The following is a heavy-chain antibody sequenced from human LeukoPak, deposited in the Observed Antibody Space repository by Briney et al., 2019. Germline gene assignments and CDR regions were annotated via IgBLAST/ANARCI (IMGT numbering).Heavy chain of an antibody. D-gene: IGHD3-9*01. V-gene: IGHV7-4-1*02. CDR2: INTNTGNP. J-gene: IGHJ4*02. Sequence: ASVKVSCKASGYTFTSYAMNWVRQAPGQGLEWMGWINTNTGNPTYAQGFTGRFVFSLDTSVSTAYLQISSLKAEDTAVYYCARGFRPNYDILTGYYRFDYWGQGTLVTVSS. CDR3: ARGFRPNYDILTGYYRFDY. CDR1: GYTFTSYA.